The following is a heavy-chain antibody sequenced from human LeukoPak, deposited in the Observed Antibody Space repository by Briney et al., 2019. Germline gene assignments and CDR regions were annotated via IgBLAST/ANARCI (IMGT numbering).Heavy chain of an antibody. Sequence: SETLSLTCTVSGGSISSYYWSWIRQPPGKGLEWIGYIYYSGSTNYNPSLKSRVTISVDTSKNQVSLKLSSVTAADTAVYYCARHETFTHRGGYSYGFDYWGQGTLVTVSS. V-gene: IGHV4-59*08. D-gene: IGHD5-18*01. CDR3: ARHETFTHRGGYSYGFDY. CDR2: IYYSGST. J-gene: IGHJ4*02. CDR1: GGSISSYY.